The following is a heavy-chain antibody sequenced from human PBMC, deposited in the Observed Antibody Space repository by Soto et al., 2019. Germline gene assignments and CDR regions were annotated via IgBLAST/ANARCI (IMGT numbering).Heavy chain of an antibody. V-gene: IGHV4-59*01. CDR2: IYYSGST. CDR3: AKDGVSNYYDSSGPY. Sequence: TSETLSLTCTVSGGSISSYYWSWIRQPPGKGLEWIGYIYYSGSTNYNPSLKSRVTISVDTSKNQFSLKLSSVTAADTAVYYCAKDGVSNYYDSSGPYWGQGTLVTVSS. CDR1: GGSISSYY. J-gene: IGHJ4*02. D-gene: IGHD3-22*01.